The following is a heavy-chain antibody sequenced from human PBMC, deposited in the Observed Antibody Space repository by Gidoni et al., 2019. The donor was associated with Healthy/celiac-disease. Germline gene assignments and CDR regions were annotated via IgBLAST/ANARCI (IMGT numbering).Heavy chain of an antibody. V-gene: IGHV4-31*03. J-gene: IGHJ5*02. CDR3: AREEVGATRNWFDP. D-gene: IGHD1-26*01. Sequence: QVQLQESGPGLVKPSQPLSLTCPVSGGSISSGGYYWSWIRQHPGKGLEWIGYIYYSGSTYYNPSLKSRVTISVDTSKNQFSLKLSSVTAADTAVYYCAREEVGATRNWFDPWGQGTLVTVSS. CDR2: IYYSGST. CDR1: GGSISSGGYY.